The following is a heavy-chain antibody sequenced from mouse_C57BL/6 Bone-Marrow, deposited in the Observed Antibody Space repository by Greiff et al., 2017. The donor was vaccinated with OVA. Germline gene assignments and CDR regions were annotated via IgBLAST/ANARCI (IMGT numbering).Heavy chain of an antibody. J-gene: IGHJ3*01. CDR2: ISDGGSYT. CDR1: GFTFSSYA. D-gene: IGHD1-1*01. Sequence: EVKLQESGGGLVKPGGSLKLSCAASGFTFSSYAMSWVRQTPEKRLEWVATISDGGSYTYYPDNVKGRFTISRDNAKNNLYLQMSHLKSEDTAMYYCARDPLLRWGQGTLVTVSA. CDR3: ARDPLLR. V-gene: IGHV5-4*01.